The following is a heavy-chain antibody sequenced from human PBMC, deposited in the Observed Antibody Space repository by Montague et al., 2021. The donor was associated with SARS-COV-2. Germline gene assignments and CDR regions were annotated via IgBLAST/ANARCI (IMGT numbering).Heavy chain of an antibody. CDR1: GGSFSDYH. CDR3: ARGAPGY. V-gene: IGHV4-34*01. Sequence: SETRSLTCAVYGGSFSDYHWTWIRQSPGGGLEWIGQINYGGSTKYNPSLKSRVTISIDTSKNQFSLKLTSVTAADTAVYCCARGAPGYWGQGTLVTVSS. D-gene: IGHD1-1*01. J-gene: IGHJ4*02. CDR2: INYGGST.